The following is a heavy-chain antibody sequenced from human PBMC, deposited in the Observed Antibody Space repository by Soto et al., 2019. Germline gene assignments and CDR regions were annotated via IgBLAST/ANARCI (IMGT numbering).Heavy chain of an antibody. J-gene: IGHJ4*02. CDR1: GGSISSYY. V-gene: IGHV4-59*01. D-gene: IGHD2-21*01. CDR2: IYYSGST. CDR3: ARVIAGACGLFDY. Sequence: SETLSLTCTVSGGSISSYYWSWIRQPPGKGLEWIGYIYYSGSTNYNPSLKSRVTISVDTSKNQFSLKLSSVTAADTAVYYCARVIAGACGLFDYWGQGTLVTVSS.